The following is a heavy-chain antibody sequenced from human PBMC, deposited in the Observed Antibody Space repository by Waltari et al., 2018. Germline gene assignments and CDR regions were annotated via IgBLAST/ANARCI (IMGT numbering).Heavy chain of an antibody. CDR3: ARESYCSSTSCYTGWFDP. V-gene: IGHV1-69*01. J-gene: IGHJ5*02. CDR1: GGTFSSYA. CDR2: IIPIFGTA. D-gene: IGHD2-2*02. Sequence: QVQLVQSGAEVKKPGSSVKVSCKASGGTFSSYAISWVRQAPGQGLEWMGGIIPIFGTANYAQKCQGRVTITADESTSTAYMELSSLRSEDTAVYYCARESYCSSTSCYTGWFDPWGQGTLVTVSS.